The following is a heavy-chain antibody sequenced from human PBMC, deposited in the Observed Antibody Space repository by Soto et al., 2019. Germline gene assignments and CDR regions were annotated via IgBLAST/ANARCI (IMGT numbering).Heavy chain of an antibody. Sequence: EVQLLESGGDLVQPGGSLRLSCGVSGFSFSSYAMAWVRQVPGKGLEWLSVITVRGHTTYYADSVRGRFTISRDDSRDTLYLQLNSLRGEDTAVYYCARGLAAGGTGGLTYYFDFWGQGTLVTVSP. CDR1: GFSFSSYA. CDR3: ARGLAAGGTGGLTYYFDF. D-gene: IGHD6-13*01. CDR2: ITVRGHTT. J-gene: IGHJ4*02. V-gene: IGHV3-23*01.